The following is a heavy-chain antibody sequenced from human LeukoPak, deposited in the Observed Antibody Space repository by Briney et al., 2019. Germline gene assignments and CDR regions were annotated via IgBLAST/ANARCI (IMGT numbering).Heavy chain of an antibody. CDR1: GGPISSYY. CDR3: ARHWKHYDKLTCLHHAFDI. J-gene: IGHJ3*02. D-gene: IGHD3-9*01. CDR2: IYSSGST. V-gene: IGHV4-4*07. Sequence: PSETLSLTCTVSGGPISSYYGSWIRQPAGKGREWIGRIYSSGSTNDNPSLQSRVTLSVDTPKHQFSLTLSSVTHTHTPVYYCARHWKHYDKLTCLHHAFDIWGQGTMVTVSS.